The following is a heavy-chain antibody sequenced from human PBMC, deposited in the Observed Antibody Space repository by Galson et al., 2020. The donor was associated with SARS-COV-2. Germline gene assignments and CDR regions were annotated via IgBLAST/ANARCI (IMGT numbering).Heavy chain of an antibody. V-gene: IGHV4-39*07. CDR3: ARVHNALFDY. CDR2: VYYSGNT. Sequence: SETLSLTCTVSGGSINSGEYYWGWIRQPPGKGLEWIGSVYYSGNTYYNPSLKSRVTISVGTSKIQFSLNLSSVTAGDTAVYYCARVHNALFDYWGQGTQVTVSS. D-gene: IGHD1-1*01. CDR1: GGSINSGEYY. J-gene: IGHJ4*02.